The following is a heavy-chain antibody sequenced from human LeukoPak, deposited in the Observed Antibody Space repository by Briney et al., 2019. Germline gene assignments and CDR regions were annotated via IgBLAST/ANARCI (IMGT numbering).Heavy chain of an antibody. CDR1: GASSRNFS. V-gene: IGHV4-4*07. CDR2: IYTSGST. J-gene: IGHJ6*02. Sequence: NPSETRSLTCTAPGASSRNFSGSWIRKPAGKGLDWIGRIYTSGSTNYNPSVKSRVTMSVDTSNNQFSLKLTSVTAADTAVYYCARQPPQYYGMDVWGQGTTVTVSS. CDR3: ARQPPQYYGMDV. D-gene: IGHD1-14*01.